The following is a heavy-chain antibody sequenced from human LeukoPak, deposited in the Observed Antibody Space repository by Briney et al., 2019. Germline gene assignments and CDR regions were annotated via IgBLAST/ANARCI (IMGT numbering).Heavy chain of an antibody. CDR3: TKDPNGDYVGAFDP. CDR2: SSHGPT. D-gene: IGHD4-17*01. CDR1: GFTFSSFA. V-gene: IGHV3-23*01. Sequence: GGSLRLSCAASGFTFSSFAVTWVRQAPGKGLEWVSSSSHGPTYNTDSVKGRFTISRDNSQNTLYLQMNSLRAEDTAVYYCTKDPNGDYVGAFDPWGQGTLVTVSS. J-gene: IGHJ5*02.